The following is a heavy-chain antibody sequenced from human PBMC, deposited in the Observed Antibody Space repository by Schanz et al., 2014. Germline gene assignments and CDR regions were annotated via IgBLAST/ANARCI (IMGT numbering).Heavy chain of an antibody. CDR3: AKGRFGELSAFDI. CDR1: GFTFSSYA. Sequence: EVQLLESGGGLVQPGRSLRLSCAASGFTFSSYAMSWVRQAPGKGLEWVSAISGGGGTTYYADSVKGRFTISRDNSKNTLYLQMNSLRAEDTAVYYCAKGRFGELSAFDIWGQGTMVTVSS. J-gene: IGHJ3*02. V-gene: IGHV3-23*01. D-gene: IGHD3-10*01. CDR2: ISGGGGTT.